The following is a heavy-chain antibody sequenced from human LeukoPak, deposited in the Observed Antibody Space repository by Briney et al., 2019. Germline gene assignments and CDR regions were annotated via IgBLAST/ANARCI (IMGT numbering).Heavy chain of an antibody. D-gene: IGHD5-12*01. J-gene: IGHJ4*02. CDR1: GYTFTSYG. Sequence: ASVKVSCKASGYTFTSYGISWVRQAPGQGLEWMGWISAYNGNTNYAQKLQGRVTMTTDTSTSTAYMELRSLRSDDTAVYYCARVPVQAYSGFRSPLDYWGQGTLVTVSS. CDR2: ISAYNGNT. V-gene: IGHV1-18*01. CDR3: ARVPVQAYSGFRSPLDY.